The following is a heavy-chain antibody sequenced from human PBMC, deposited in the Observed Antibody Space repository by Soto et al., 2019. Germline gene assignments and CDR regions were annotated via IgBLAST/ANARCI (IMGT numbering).Heavy chain of an antibody. D-gene: IGHD2-21*02. CDR2: IIPFFGTP. J-gene: IGHJ4*02. CDR3: AREVVTETTLGYFDF. Sequence: QVTLVQSGAEVKKSGSSVRVSCTASGGTFTNDAISWVRQAPGQGLEWLGRIIPFFGTPDYSQSFQGRLTITADESTGTAYMDLRSLRSDDTAVYYCAREVVTETTLGYFDFWGQGTLVTVSS. V-gene: IGHV1-69*01. CDR1: GGTFTNDA.